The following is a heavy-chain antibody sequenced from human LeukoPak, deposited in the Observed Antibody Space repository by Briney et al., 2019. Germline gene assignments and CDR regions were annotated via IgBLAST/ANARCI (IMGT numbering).Heavy chain of an antibody. CDR3: AKLRFLEWFADY. D-gene: IGHD3-3*01. V-gene: IGHV3-23*01. J-gene: IGHJ4*02. CDR2: ISGSVGST. Sequence: VSAISGSVGSTYYADSVKGRFPISRDNSKNTLYLQMNSLRAEDTAVYYCAKLRFLEWFADYWGQGTLVTVSS.